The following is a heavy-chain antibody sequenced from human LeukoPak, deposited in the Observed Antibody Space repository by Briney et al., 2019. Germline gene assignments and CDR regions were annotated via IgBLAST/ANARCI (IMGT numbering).Heavy chain of an antibody. CDR3: AKDKVDTAMGFDY. J-gene: IGHJ4*02. CDR1: GFTFDDYA. Sequence: GGSLRLSCAASGFTFDDYAMHWVRQAPGKGLEWVSGISWNSGSIGYADSVKGRFTISRDNAKNSLYLQMNSLRAKDTALYYCAKDKVDTAMGFDYWGQGTLVTVSS. V-gene: IGHV3-9*01. CDR2: ISWNSGSI. D-gene: IGHD5-18*01.